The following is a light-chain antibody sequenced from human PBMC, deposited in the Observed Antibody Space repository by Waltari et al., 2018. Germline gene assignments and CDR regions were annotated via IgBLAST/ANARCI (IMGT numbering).Light chain of an antibody. CDR3: SSYAGSNNYV. V-gene: IGLV2-8*01. J-gene: IGLJ1*01. CDR2: EVS. Sequence: QSALTQPPSASGSPGQSVTISCTGTSSDVGSYNSASWYQQHPGKAPKRMIYEVSKRSSGVPDRFFGSKAGNTASLTVSGLQADDEADYYCSSYAGSNNYVFGTGTKVTVL. CDR1: SSDVGSYNS.